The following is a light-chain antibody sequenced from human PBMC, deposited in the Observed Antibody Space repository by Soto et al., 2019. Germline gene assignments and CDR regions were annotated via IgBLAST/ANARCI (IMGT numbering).Light chain of an antibody. Sequence: QTVVTQEPSFSVSPGRTVTLTCGLSSGSVSTSYYPSGYQQTPGQAPRTLIYSTNTRSSGVPDRFSGSILGNKAALTITGAHADDESDYYCVLYMGSGIWVFGGGTKLTVL. CDR3: VLYMGSGIWV. J-gene: IGLJ3*02. V-gene: IGLV8-61*01. CDR1: SGSVSTSYY. CDR2: STN.